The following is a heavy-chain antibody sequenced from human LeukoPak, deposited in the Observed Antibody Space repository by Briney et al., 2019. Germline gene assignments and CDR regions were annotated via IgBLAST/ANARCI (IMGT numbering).Heavy chain of an antibody. Sequence: KASETLSLTCTVSGGSISSGSYYWGWIRQPPGKGLEWIGSIYYSGSTYYNPSLKSRVTISVDTSKNQFSLKLSSVTAADTAVYYCARLQAVEFNWFDPWGQGTLVTVSS. D-gene: IGHD5-24*01. J-gene: IGHJ5*02. CDR3: ARLQAVEFNWFDP. CDR2: IYYSGST. V-gene: IGHV4-39*01. CDR1: GGSISSGSYY.